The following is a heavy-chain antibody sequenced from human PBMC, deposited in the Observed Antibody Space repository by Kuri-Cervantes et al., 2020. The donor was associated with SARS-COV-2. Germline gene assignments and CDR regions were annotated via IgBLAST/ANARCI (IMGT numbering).Heavy chain of an antibody. CDR2: ISSSSSYI. J-gene: IGHJ4*02. CDR1: GFTLRSYG. Sequence: GESLKISCAASGFTLRSYGMNWVRQAPGKGLEWVSSISSSSSYIYYADSVKGRFTISRDNAKNSLYLQMNSLRAEDTAVYYCARGVGYGDYTFDYWGQGTLVTVSS. CDR3: ARGVGYGDYTFDY. V-gene: IGHV3-21*01. D-gene: IGHD4-17*01.